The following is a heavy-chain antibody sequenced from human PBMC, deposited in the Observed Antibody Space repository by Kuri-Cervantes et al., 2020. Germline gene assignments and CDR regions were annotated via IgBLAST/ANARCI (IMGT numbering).Heavy chain of an antibody. CDR1: GITFSRYS. J-gene: IGHJ4*01. V-gene: IGHV3-21*05. CDR3: AREGIRSSSWFLYY. CDR2: ISSSSSYI. D-gene: IGHD6-13*01. Sequence: GESLKISRAASGITFSRYSMNLVRQAPGKGLEWVSYISSSSSYIYYADSVKGRFTISRDNAKNSLYLPMNSLRAEDTAVYYCAREGIRSSSWFLYYWGHGTLVTVSS.